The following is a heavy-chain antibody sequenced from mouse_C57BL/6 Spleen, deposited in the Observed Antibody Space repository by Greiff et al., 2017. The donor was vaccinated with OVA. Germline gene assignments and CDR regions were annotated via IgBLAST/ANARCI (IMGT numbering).Heavy chain of an antibody. J-gene: IGHJ2*01. V-gene: IGHV1-82*01. CDR3: GQRRGDYFDY. CDR2: IYPGDGDT. CDR1: GYAFSSSW. Sequence: VQLQQSGPELVKPGASVKISCKASGYAFSSSWMNWVKQRPGKGLEWIGRIYPGDGDTNYNGKFKGKATLTADKSSSTAYMQLSSLTSEDSAVYFCGQRRGDYFDYWGQGTTLTVSS.